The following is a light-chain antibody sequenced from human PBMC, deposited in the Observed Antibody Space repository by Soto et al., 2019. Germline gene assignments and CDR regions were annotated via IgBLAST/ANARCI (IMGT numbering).Light chain of an antibody. CDR3: QQSYTTPLT. V-gene: IGKV1-39*01. Sequence: IQMAQSPSSLSASVGDRVTITCRASQRISGFLNWYQQKPGKAPVILIYAASTLQSGVPSRFTGSRSETNFTLIISSLQPEDFATYYCQQSYTTPLTFGGGTKVDIK. J-gene: IGKJ4*01. CDR2: AAS. CDR1: QRISGF.